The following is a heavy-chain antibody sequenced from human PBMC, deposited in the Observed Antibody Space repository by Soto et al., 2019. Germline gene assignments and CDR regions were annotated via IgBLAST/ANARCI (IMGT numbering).Heavy chain of an antibody. CDR3: ARGEQYSGRIFDY. V-gene: IGHV6-1*01. J-gene: IGHJ4*01. D-gene: IGHD1-26*01. CDR1: GDSVSSNIAG. Sequence: QTLSLTFSITGDSVSSNIAGWSWVMQSPSRGLEWLGRTYYRSKWYYEYAVSVRGRITINPDTSKNQYSLQLNSVTPEDTAVYFCARGEQYSGRIFDYWGQGTLVTVSS. CDR2: TYYRSKWYY.